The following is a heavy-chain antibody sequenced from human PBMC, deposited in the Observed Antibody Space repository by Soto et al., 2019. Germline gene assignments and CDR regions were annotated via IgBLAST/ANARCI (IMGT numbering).Heavy chain of an antibody. CDR1: GFTFSSYA. V-gene: IGHV3-21*01. CDR3: ARDPSRYFDY. Sequence: GGSLRLSCAASGFTFSSYAMHWVRQAPGKGLEWVSSISSSSSYIYYADSVKGRFTISRDNAKNSLYLQMNSLRAEDTAVYYCARDPSRYFDYWGQGTLVTVSS. J-gene: IGHJ4*02. CDR2: ISSSSSYI.